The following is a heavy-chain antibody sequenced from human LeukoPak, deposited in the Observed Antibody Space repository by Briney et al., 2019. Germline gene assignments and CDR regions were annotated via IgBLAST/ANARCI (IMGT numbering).Heavy chain of an antibody. CDR3: AREDRYSSWTHRGFDP. J-gene: IGHJ5*02. CDR1: GGSISSYY. V-gene: IGHV4-59*01. CDR2: IYYSGRT. Sequence: SETLSLTCTVSGGSISSYYWSWIRQPPGKGLEWIGYIYYSGRTNYNPSLKSRVTISVDTSKNQFSLKLSSVTAADTAVYYCAREDRYSSWTHRGFDPWGQGTLVTVSS. D-gene: IGHD6-13*01.